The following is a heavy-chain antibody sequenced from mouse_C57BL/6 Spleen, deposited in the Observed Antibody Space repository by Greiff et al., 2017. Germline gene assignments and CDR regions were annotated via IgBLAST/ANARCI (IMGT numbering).Heavy chain of an antibody. CDR2: IWSGGST. V-gene: IGHV2-4*01. D-gene: IGHD1-1*01. J-gene: IGHJ1*03. CDR3: AKNFITTVVDWYFDV. CDR1: GFSLTSYG. Sequence: VKLQQSGPGLVQPSQSLSITCTVSGFSLTSYGVHWVRQPPGKGLEWLGVIWSGGSTDYNAAFISRLSISKDNSKSQVFLKMNSLQADDTARYYCAKNFITTVVDWYFDVWGTGTTVTCSS.